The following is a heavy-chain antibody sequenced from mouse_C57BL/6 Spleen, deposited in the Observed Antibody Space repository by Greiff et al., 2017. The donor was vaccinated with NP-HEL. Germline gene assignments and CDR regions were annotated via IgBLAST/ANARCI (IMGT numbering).Heavy chain of an antibody. D-gene: IGHD1-1*01. J-gene: IGHJ3*01. Sequence: EVQLQQSGAELVRPGASVKLSCTASGFNIKDDYMHWVKQRPEQGLEWIGWIDPENGDTEYASKFQGKATITADTSSNTAYLQLSSLTSEDTAVYYCTTDMLITTVVGRFAYWGQGTLVTVSA. CDR1: GFNIKDDY. V-gene: IGHV14-4*01. CDR2: IDPENGDT. CDR3: TTDMLITTVVGRFAY.